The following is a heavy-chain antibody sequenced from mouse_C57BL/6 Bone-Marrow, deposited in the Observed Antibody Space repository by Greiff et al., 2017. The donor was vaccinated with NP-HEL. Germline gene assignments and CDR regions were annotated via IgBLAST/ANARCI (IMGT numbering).Heavy chain of an antibody. Sequence: EVMLVESEGGLVQPGSSMKLSCTASGFTFSDYYMAWVRQVPEKGLEWVANINYDGSSTYYLDSLKSRFIISRDNAKNILYLQMSSLKSEDTATYYCARGNYGSSYRWYSDVWGTGTTVTVSS. CDR3: ARGNYGSSYRWYSDV. D-gene: IGHD1-1*01. V-gene: IGHV5-16*01. CDR1: GFTFSDYY. J-gene: IGHJ1*03. CDR2: INYDGSST.